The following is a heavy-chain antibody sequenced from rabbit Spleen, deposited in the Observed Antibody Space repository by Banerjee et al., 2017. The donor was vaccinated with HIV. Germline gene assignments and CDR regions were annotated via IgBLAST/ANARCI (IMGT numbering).Heavy chain of an antibody. V-gene: IGHV1S45*01. J-gene: IGHJ6*01. CDR2: IAGSSSGFT. D-gene: IGHD8-1*01. CDR1: GFSFSSSYY. Sequence: QRQLEESGGGLVQPEGSLTLTCTASGFSFSSSYYMCWVRPAPGKGLEWISCIAGSSSGFTYSATWAKGRFTISKTSSTTVTLQMTSLTAADTATYFCARDAGTSFSTYGMDLWGQGTLVTVS. CDR3: ARDAGTSFSTYGMDL.